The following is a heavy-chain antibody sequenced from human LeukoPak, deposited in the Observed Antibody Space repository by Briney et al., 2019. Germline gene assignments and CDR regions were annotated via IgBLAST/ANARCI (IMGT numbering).Heavy chain of an antibody. Sequence: PSETLSLTCTVSGGSISSGGYYWSWIRQHPGKGLEWIGYIYYSGSTYYNPSLKSRVTISVDTSKNQFSLKLSSVTAADTAVYYCARDPVQLEYYYYYGMDVWGKGTTVTVSS. CDR1: GGSISSGGYY. CDR3: ARDPVQLEYYYYYGMDV. D-gene: IGHD1-1*01. J-gene: IGHJ6*04. CDR2: IYYSGST. V-gene: IGHV4-31*03.